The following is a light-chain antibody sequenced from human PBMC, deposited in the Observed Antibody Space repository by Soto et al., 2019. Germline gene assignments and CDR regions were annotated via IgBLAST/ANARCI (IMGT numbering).Light chain of an antibody. CDR3: QQHINWPLT. CDR2: EVS. CDR1: QPVSSS. Sequence: EIVLTQSQATLSLSPGERATLSCRASQPVSSSLAWYQQKPGQAPRLLIYEVSNRATGIPARFSGSGSGADYTLAISSLERGYFALYYFQQHINWPLTFGGGTKL. J-gene: IGKJ4*01. V-gene: IGKV3-11*01.